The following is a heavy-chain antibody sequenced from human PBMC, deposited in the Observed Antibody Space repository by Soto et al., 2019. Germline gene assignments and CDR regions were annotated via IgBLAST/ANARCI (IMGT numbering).Heavy chain of an antibody. Sequence: SETLSLTCTVSGGSISSSSYYWGWIRQPPGKGLEWIGSIYYSGSTYYNPSLKSRVTISVDTSKNQFSLKLSSVTAADTAVYYCARRGHYYGYDLQAFDYWGQGTLVTVSS. D-gene: IGHD3-10*01. CDR3: ARRGHYYGYDLQAFDY. CDR2: IYYSGST. CDR1: GGSISSSSYY. J-gene: IGHJ4*02. V-gene: IGHV4-39*01.